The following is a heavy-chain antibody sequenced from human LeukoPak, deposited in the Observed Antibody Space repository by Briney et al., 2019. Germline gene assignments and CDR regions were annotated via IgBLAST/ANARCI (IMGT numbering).Heavy chain of an antibody. Sequence: GGSLRLSCAASGFTFSSYAMHWVRQAPGKGLEYVSAISSNGGSTYYANSVKGRFTISRDNSKNTLYLQMGSLRAEDMAVYYCARDPELTRDGYNYFYYYMVVWGKGTTVTVSS. CDR1: GFTFSSYA. V-gene: IGHV3-64*01. D-gene: IGHD5-24*01. J-gene: IGHJ6*03. CDR3: ARDPELTRDGYNYFYYYMVV. CDR2: ISSNGGST.